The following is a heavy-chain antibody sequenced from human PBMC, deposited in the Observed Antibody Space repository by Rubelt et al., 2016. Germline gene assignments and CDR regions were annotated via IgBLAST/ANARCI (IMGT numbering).Heavy chain of an antibody. CDR1: GFTFSSYW. D-gene: IGHD4-17*01. CDR3: ARDRDYGDHFDY. V-gene: IGHV3-7*01. J-gene: IGHJ4*02. Sequence: EVQLVESGGGLVQPGGSLRLSCAASGFTFSSYWMSWVRQAPGKGLEWVANIKQDGSEKYYVDSVKGRFTMSRDNAKNTLELQMNGLRAGDTGVYYCARDRDYGDHFDYWGQGTLVTVSS. CDR2: IKQDGSEK.